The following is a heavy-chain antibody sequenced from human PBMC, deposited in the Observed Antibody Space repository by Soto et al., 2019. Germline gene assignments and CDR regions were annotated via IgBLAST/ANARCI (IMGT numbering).Heavy chain of an antibody. CDR3: ARDCSGGSCYPALGA. D-gene: IGHD2-15*01. V-gene: IGHV3-53*01. CDR2: IYSGGDT. J-gene: IGHJ5*02. CDR1: GFSVSSHY. Sequence: EVQLVESGGGLIQPGGSLRLTCAASGFSVSSHYMSWVRQAPGKGLERVSFIYSGGDTYYADSVKGRFTISRDNYKNTLYLQMNSLRVDDTAFYYCARDCSGGSCYPALGAWGQGTLVTVSS.